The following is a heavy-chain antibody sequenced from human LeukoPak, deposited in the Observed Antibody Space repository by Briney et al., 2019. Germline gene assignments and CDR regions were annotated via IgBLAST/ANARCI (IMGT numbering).Heavy chain of an antibody. Sequence: GGSLRLSCAASGFTFSSYGMHWVRQAPGKGLEWVSYISSSGSTIVYADSVKGRFTISRDNAKNSLYLQMSSLRAEDTAIYYCAREDYSDLYFDYWGQGTLVSVSS. D-gene: IGHD4-17*01. CDR1: GFTFSSYG. J-gene: IGHJ4*02. CDR2: ISSSGSTI. CDR3: AREDYSDLYFDY. V-gene: IGHV3-48*04.